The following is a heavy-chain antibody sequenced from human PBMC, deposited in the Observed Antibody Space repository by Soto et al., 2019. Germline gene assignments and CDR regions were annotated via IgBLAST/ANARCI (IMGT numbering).Heavy chain of an antibody. D-gene: IGHD2-15*01. CDR1: GGSISSGGYS. Sequence: QLQLQESGSGLVKPSQTLSLTCAVSGGSISSGGYSWSWIRQPPGKGLEWIGYIYHSGSTYYNPSLKTRVTISVDRSKDQFSLKLSSVTAADTAVYYWARGDCSGGSCYSGGRDWFDPWGQGTLVTVSS. J-gene: IGHJ5*02. CDR2: IYHSGST. CDR3: ARGDCSGGSCYSGGRDWFDP. V-gene: IGHV4-30-2*01.